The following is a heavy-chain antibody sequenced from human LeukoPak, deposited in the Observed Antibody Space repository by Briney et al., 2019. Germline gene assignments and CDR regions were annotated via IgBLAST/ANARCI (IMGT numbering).Heavy chain of an antibody. Sequence: ASVKVSCKASGYTFTSYDINWVRQATGQGLEWMGWMNPNSGNTGYAQKFQGRVTMTRNTSISTAYMELSSLRSEDTAVYYRARVINYYDSSGYYPIDYWGQGTLVTVSS. V-gene: IGHV1-8*01. D-gene: IGHD3-22*01. CDR1: GYTFTSYD. CDR3: ARVINYYDSSGYYPIDY. J-gene: IGHJ4*02. CDR2: MNPNSGNT.